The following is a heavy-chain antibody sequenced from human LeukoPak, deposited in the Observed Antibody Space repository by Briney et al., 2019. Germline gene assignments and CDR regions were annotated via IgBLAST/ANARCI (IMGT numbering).Heavy chain of an antibody. CDR3: AREVRGRLDL. V-gene: IGHV1-46*01. D-gene: IGHD3-16*01. Sequence: HGASVKVSCKASGYTFTSYYMHWVRQAPGQGLEWMGIINPSGGSTSYAQKFQGRVTMTRDTSTSTVYMELSCLRYEDKAVYYCAREVRGRLDLWGEGTLVTVSS. CDR2: INPSGGST. CDR1: GYTFTSYY. J-gene: IGHJ5*02.